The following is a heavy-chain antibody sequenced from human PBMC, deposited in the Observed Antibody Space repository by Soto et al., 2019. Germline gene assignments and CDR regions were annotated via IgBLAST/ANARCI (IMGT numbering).Heavy chain of an antibody. CDR1: GFTFSTYA. CDR3: AKNPGNSSFYHYLLDV. CDR2: VSDSGGVT. Sequence: PGGSLTLSCAASGFTFSTYAMSWVRQAPGKWLVWVSVVSDSGGVTHYADSVKFRFTVSRDNSKNTLYLQMNSLRTEDTAVYYCAKNPGNSSFYHYLLDVWGQGSTVTVPS. J-gene: IGHJ6*02. V-gene: IGHV3-23*01. D-gene: IGHD3-22*01.